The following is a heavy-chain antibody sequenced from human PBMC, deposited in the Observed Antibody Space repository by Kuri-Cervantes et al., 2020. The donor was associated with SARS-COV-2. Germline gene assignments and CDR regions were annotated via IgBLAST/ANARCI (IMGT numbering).Heavy chain of an antibody. D-gene: IGHD2-2*01. CDR2: INYSGST. Sequence: GSLRLSCTVSGGSISSYYWSWIRQPPGKGLEWIEYINYSGSTNYNPSLKNRLTISVETYKNQFSLKLSSVTAADTVVSYCARVPPIVVVPAAMPSYHYYYYGMDVWGQGSTITVSS. CDR3: ARVPPIVVVPAAMPSYHYYYYGMDV. J-gene: IGHJ6*02. V-gene: IGHV4-59*01. CDR1: GGSISSYY.